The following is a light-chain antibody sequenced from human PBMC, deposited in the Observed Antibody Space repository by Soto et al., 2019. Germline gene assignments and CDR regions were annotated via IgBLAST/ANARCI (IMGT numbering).Light chain of an antibody. CDR2: EVT. CDR1: SSDVGGYDY. CDR3: SSYRNSSTLV. V-gene: IGLV2-14*01. Sequence: QSVLTQPASVSGSPGQSITISCTGTSSDVGGYDYVSWYQQHPGKAPKLMIYEVTNRPSGVSYRFSGSKSGNTASLTISGLQAEDEDDYYCSSYRNSSTLVFGGGTKLTVL. J-gene: IGLJ2*01.